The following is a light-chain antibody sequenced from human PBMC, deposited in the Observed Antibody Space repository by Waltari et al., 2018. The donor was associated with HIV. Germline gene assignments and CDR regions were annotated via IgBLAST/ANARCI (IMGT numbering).Light chain of an antibody. CDR1: SSDVGGYNY. CDR2: EVS. J-gene: IGLJ3*02. V-gene: IGLV2-14*01. Sequence: QSALTQPASVSGSPGQSITISCTGTSSDVGGYNYVSWYQQHPGKAPKVMIYEVSNRPSGVSNRFSGSKSGNTASLTISGLQAEDEADYYCSSYTTTSTWVFGGGTKRTVL. CDR3: SSYTTTSTWV.